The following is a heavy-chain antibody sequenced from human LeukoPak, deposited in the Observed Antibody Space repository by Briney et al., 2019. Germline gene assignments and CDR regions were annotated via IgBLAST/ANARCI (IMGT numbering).Heavy chain of an antibody. CDR1: GYTFTSYA. V-gene: IGHV7-4-1*02. CDR2: INTNTGNP. J-gene: IGHJ4*02. Sequence: ASVKVSCKASGYTFTSYAKNWVRQAPGQGLEWMGWINTNTGNPTYAQGFTGRFVFSLDTSVSTAYLQISSLKAEDTAVYYCARVLLSYGDPRLVDYWGQGTLVTVSS. CDR3: ARVLLSYGDPRLVDY. D-gene: IGHD4-17*01.